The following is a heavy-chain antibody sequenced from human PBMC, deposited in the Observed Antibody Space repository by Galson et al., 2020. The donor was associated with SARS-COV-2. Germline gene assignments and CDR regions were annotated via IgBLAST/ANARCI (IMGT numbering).Heavy chain of an antibody. J-gene: IGHJ3*02. D-gene: IGHD3-22*01. V-gene: IGHV4-61*02. CDR2: IHSTGST. Sequence: SETLSLTCTVSGGSISSGSYYWSWIRQPAGKELEWIGRIHSTGSTNYNPSLKSRVTISVDTSKNQFSLRLSSVTAADTAVYYCARRHDSSGNALDIWGKGTMVTVSS. CDR3: ARRHDSSGNALDI. CDR1: GGSISSGSYY.